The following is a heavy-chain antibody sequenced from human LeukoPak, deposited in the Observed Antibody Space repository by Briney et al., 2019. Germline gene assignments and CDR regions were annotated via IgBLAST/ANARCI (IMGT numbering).Heavy chain of an antibody. Sequence: ASVKVSCKASGYTFTGYGISWVRQAPGQGLEWMGWINPNSGGTNYAQKFQGRVTMTRDTSISTAYMELSRLRSDDTAVYYCARAYSSSWYGDAFDIWGQGTMVTVSS. CDR2: INPNSGGT. J-gene: IGHJ3*02. D-gene: IGHD6-13*01. V-gene: IGHV1-2*02. CDR3: ARAYSSSWYGDAFDI. CDR1: GYTFTGYG.